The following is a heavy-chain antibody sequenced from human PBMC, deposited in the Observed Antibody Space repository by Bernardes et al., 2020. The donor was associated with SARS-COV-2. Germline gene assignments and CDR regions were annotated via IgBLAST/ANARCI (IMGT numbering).Heavy chain of an antibody. Sequence: AQLEVVCKVSGSTLSFISIHWVRQNPGKGLEWIGGYNPADGETMFAQNLQGRATMSEDTSTDTAYMELTSLKSEDTATYYCAILVRGGAFDAWGQGTKVTVSS. CDR3: AILVRGGAFDA. CDR1: GSTLSFIS. J-gene: IGHJ3*01. CDR2: YNPADGET. V-gene: IGHV1-24*01. D-gene: IGHD3-3*01.